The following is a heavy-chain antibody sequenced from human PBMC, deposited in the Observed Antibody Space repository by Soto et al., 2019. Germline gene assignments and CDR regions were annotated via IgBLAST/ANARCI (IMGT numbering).Heavy chain of an antibody. Sequence: QLSESGGDLLQPGGSLTLSCAASGFILSTYPMTWVRQAPGRGLEWVSSMNGAATSTSYADSVKGRFTTSRDNSQNTLNLQISTLRPEDTAVDFCARGGADHYNYGMDVGGQGTTFIVSS. CDR1: GFILSTYP. CDR3: ARGGADHYNYGMDV. D-gene: IGHD3-10*01. J-gene: IGHJ6*02. V-gene: IGHV3-23*01. CDR2: MNGAATST.